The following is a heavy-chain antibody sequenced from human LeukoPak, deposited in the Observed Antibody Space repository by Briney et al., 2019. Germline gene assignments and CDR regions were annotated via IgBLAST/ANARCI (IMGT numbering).Heavy chain of an antibody. CDR3: ARSIGLTGGGVDV. J-gene: IGHJ6*02. CDR2: ITDSGNTI. D-gene: IGHD3-9*01. V-gene: IGHV3-11*01. CDR1: GFTFSDYN. Sequence: GESLRLSCAASGFTFSDYNMNWGRQAPGKGLEWVSYITDSGNTIHYADSVKGRFTISRDNAKNSLYLQMNSLRAEDTAVYYCARSIGLTGGGVDVWGQGTTVTVSS.